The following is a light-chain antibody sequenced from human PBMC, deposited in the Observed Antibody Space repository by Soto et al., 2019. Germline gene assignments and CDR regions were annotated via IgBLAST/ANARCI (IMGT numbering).Light chain of an antibody. Sequence: EMVMTQSPATLSVSPGESATLSCRASQIVGSSLAWYQHKPGQAPRLLIYDASTRAIGIPARFSGSGSGTEFTLTISSLQSEDFAVYYCQQYNRWPQPFGQGTKVEIK. CDR3: QQYNRWPQP. J-gene: IGKJ1*01. CDR1: QIVGSS. CDR2: DAS. V-gene: IGKV3-15*01.